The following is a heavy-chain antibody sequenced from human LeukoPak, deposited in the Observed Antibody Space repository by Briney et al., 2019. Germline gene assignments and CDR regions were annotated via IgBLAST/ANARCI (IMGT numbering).Heavy chain of an antibody. J-gene: IGHJ5*02. CDR3: ARLYSSSWDWFDP. V-gene: IGHV3-11*06. Sequence: GGSLRLSCAASGFTFSDYYMSWIRQAPGKGLEWVSYISSSRSYTNYADSVKGRFTISRDNAKNSLYLQMNSLRAEDTAVYYCARLYSSSWDWFDPWGQGTLVTVSS. D-gene: IGHD6-13*01. CDR2: ISSSRSYT. CDR1: GFTFSDYY.